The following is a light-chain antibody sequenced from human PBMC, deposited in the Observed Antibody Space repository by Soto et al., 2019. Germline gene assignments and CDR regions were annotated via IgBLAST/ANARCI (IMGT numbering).Light chain of an antibody. CDR1: QSVSRSY. J-gene: IGKJ4*01. CDR2: GAF. Sequence: EIVLTQSPGTLSLSPGEKATLSCKASQSVSRSYLAWYQQRFGQAPRLLIYGAFSMATGIPDRFSGSGSGTDFTLTNSRLEPEDFAVYYCRQCASSPLTFGGGAKVEIK. V-gene: IGKV3-20*01. CDR3: RQCASSPLT.